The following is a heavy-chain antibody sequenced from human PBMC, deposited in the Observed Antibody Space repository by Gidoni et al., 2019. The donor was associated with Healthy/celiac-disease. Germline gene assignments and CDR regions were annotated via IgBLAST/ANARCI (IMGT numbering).Heavy chain of an antibody. Sequence: EVQPVVSGGGLVQPGGSLSLSWEASGFTVSSNYMSWVGQAPGKGLEWVSVIYSGGSTYYADSVKGRFTISRDNSKNTLYLQMNSLRAEDTAVYYCARDLQTEGFWGQGTMVTVSS. V-gene: IGHV3-66*02. CDR2: IYSGGST. CDR1: GFTVSSNY. CDR3: ARDLQTEGF. J-gene: IGHJ3*01.